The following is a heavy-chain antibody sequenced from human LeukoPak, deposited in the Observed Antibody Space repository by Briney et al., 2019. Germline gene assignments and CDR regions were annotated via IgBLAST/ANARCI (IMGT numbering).Heavy chain of an antibody. J-gene: IGHJ6*02. CDR3: AKGQSYYYYGMDV. CDR2: ISNNGGYT. Sequence: PGGSLRLSCAASGFTFSSSAMSWVRQAPGKGLEWVSAISNNGGYTYYADSVKGRFTISRDNSKNTLYLQMNSLRAEDTAVYYCAKGQSYYYYGMDVWGQGTTVTVSS. V-gene: IGHV3-23*01. CDR1: GFTFSSSA.